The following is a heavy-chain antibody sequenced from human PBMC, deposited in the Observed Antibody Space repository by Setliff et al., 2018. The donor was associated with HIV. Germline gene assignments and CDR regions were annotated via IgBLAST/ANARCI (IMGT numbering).Heavy chain of an antibody. CDR3: ARSPPNRGYSNGWYVDN. CDR2: INIRSGNT. CDR1: GYTFTDYF. V-gene: IGHV1-18*04. J-gene: IGHJ4*02. D-gene: IGHD6-19*01. Sequence: RASVKVSCKASGYTFTDYFMHWVRQAPGQGLEWMGWINIRSGNTKYALKFQGRVTLTTDTFTSTAYMELMSLRSDDTAVYYCARSPPNRGYSNGWYVDNWGQGALVTVSS.